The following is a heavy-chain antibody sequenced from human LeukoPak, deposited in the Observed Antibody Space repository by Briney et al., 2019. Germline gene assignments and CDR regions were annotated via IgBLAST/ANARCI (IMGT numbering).Heavy chain of an antibody. CDR1: GGTISSQY. J-gene: IGHJ6*03. CDR2: IYYSGST. D-gene: IGHD3-3*01. CDR3: ARGIWYDFWSGYSSYYYYIDV. Sequence: PSETLSLTCMVSGGTISSQYWSWLRPPPGKGLEGIGCIYYSGSTNFNPSITRRVSISVDTSKNQFSLKLSSVTAADTAVYYCARGIWYDFWSGYSSYYYYIDVGGKGTTVTVSS. V-gene: IGHV4-59*11.